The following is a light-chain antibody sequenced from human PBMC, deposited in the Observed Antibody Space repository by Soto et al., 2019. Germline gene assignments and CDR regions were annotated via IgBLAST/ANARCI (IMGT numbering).Light chain of an antibody. Sequence: DIQMTQSPSSLSASVGDRVTITCQASQEISNYLNWYQHKPGKGPKLLIYAASNLETGVPSRFSGSGSGTDFTFNISSLQPEDIATYYCQKYDNLPYTFGQGTKREIK. CDR2: AAS. V-gene: IGKV1-33*01. CDR1: QEISNY. CDR3: QKYDNLPYT. J-gene: IGKJ2*01.